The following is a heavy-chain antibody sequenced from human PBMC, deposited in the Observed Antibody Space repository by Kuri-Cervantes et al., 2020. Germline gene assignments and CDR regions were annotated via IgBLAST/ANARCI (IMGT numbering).Heavy chain of an antibody. CDR2: IYTSGST. Sequence: SETLSLTCTVSGGSISSGSYYWSWIRQPAGKGLEWIGRIYTSGSTNYNPSLKSRVTISVDTSKNQFSLKLSSVTAADTAVYYCARGYGSGSYFWSYYYYGMDVWGQGTTVTVSS. CDR1: GGSISSGSYY. D-gene: IGHD3-10*01. V-gene: IGHV4-61*02. CDR3: ARGYGSGSYFWSYYYYGMDV. J-gene: IGHJ6*02.